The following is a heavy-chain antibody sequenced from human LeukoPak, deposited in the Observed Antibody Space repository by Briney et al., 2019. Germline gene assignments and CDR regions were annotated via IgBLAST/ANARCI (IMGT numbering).Heavy chain of an antibody. J-gene: IGHJ4*02. Sequence: SQTLSLTCAISGDNVPSKSAAWNWIRQSPSRGLEWLGRTYYRSKWYIEFALSVKSRITINPDPSKNQFSLQLKSLTPEDTAVYYCARTTGTFDYWGQGTLVTVSS. CDR3: ARTTGTFDY. V-gene: IGHV6-1*01. CDR2: TYYRSKWYI. D-gene: IGHD7-27*01. CDR1: GDNVPSKSAA.